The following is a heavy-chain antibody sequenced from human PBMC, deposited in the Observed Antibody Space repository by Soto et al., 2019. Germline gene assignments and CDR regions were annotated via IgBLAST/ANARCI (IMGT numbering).Heavy chain of an antibody. CDR2: ISWDSGTI. D-gene: IGHD1-1*01. J-gene: IGHJ5*02. V-gene: IGHV3-9*01. CDR1: GFTFDNCG. CDR3: VQGRYPKVATPLDH. Sequence: PGGSLRLSCAASGFTFDNCGMHWVRQAPGKGLEWVSGISWDSGTIGYADSVKGRFIISRDDAKNSLYLQMNSLRGEDTALYYCVQGRYPKVATPLDHWAQGTLVPV.